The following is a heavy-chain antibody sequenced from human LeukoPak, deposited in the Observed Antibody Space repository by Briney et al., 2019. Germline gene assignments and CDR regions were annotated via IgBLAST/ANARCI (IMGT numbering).Heavy chain of an antibody. CDR2: ISSSGSTI. V-gene: IGHV3-11*04. CDR1: GFTFSDYY. Sequence: GGSLRLSCAASGFTFSDYYMSWIRQAPGKGLEWVSYISSSGSTIYYADSVKGRFTISRDNAKNSLYLQMNSLRAEDTAVYYCARELEWELAYFDYWGQGTLVTVSS. CDR3: ARELEWELAYFDY. D-gene: IGHD1-26*01. J-gene: IGHJ4*02.